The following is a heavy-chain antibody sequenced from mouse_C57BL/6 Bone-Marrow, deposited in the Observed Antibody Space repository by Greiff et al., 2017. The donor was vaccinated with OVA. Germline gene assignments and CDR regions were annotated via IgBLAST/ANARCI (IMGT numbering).Heavy chain of an antibody. CDR1: GYTFTEYT. D-gene: IGHD2-2*01. CDR2: FYPGSGSI. V-gene: IGHV1-62-2*01. CDR3: ARHAPLWLRRSYFDY. Sequence: VQLKESGAELVKPGASVKLSCKASGYTFTEYTIHWVKQRSGQGLEWIGWFYPGSGSIKYNEKFKDKATLTADKSSSTVYMELSRLTSEDSAVYFCARHAPLWLRRSYFDYWGQGTTLTVSS. J-gene: IGHJ2*01.